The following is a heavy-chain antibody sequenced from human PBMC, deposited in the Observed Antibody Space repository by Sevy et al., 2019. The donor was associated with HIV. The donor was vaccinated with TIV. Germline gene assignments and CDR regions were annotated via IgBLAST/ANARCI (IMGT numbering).Heavy chain of an antibody. V-gene: IGHV3-9*01. CDR3: AKDMSDSSGYPYYFDY. J-gene: IGHJ4*02. CDR2: ISWNSGSI. CDR1: GFTFDDYV. Sequence: GGSLRLSCAASGFTFDDYVMHWVRQAPRKGLEWVSGISWNSGSIGYADSVKGRFTISRDNAKNSLYLQMNSLRAEDTALYYCAKDMSDSSGYPYYFDYWGQGTLVTVSS. D-gene: IGHD3-22*01.